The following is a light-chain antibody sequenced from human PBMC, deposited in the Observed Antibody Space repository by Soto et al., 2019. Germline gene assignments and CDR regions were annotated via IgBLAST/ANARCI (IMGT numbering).Light chain of an antibody. Sequence: EIVLTQSPATLSLSPGERATLSCRASHYISSDLAWYQHKPGQAPRLLIYDASDRATDIPARFRGTGSGTDFTLTISGLEPEDFAIYYCQQRSSWPPITFGQGTRLEI. V-gene: IGKV3-11*01. CDR2: DAS. CDR1: HYISSD. J-gene: IGKJ5*01. CDR3: QQRSSWPPIT.